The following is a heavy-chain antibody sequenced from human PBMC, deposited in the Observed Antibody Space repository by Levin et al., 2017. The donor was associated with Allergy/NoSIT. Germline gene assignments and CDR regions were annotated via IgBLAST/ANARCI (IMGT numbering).Heavy chain of an antibody. CDR2: ISASGGST. Sequence: GGSLRLSCAASGFTFSIYAMSWVRQAPGKGLEWVSAISASGGSTYYADSVKGRFTISRDNSKNTLYLQVNSLRAEDTAVYYCAKRVDYGDYDDIWGQGTMVTVSS. J-gene: IGHJ3*02. V-gene: IGHV3-23*01. CDR3: AKRVDYGDYDDI. CDR1: GFTFSIYA. D-gene: IGHD4-17*01.